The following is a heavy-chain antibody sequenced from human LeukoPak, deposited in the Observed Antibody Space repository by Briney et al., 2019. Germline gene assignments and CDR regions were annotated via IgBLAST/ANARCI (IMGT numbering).Heavy chain of an antibody. CDR1: GFTFSSYG. V-gene: IGHV3-30*02. CDR3: ALRITMIVVVITTEVY. CDR2: IRYDGSNK. Sequence: GGSLRLSCAASGFTFSSYGMHWVRQAPGKGLEWVAFIRYDGSNKYYADSVKGRFTISRDNSKNTLYLQMNSLRAEDTAVYYCALRITMIVVVITTEVYWGQGTLVTVSS. J-gene: IGHJ4*02. D-gene: IGHD3-22*01.